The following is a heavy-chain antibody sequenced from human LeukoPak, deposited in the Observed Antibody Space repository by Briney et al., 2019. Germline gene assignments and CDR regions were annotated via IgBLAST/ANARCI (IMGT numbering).Heavy chain of an antibody. J-gene: IGHJ3*02. V-gene: IGHV4-4*07. Sequence: SETLSLTCIVSGGSINSYYWSWSWIRQSAGKGLEWIGLIHTSGSTKYNPSLQSRITMSVDTSKNQFSLKLSSVTAADTAVYFCATAAPRSGSFTDAFDIWGQGTMDTVSS. CDR1: GGSINSYY. CDR3: ATAAPRSGSFTDAFDI. D-gene: IGHD5-12*01. CDR2: IHTSGST.